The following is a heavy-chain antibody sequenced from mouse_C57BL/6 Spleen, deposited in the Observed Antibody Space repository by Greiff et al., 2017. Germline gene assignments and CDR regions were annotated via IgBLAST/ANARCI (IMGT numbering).Heavy chain of an antibody. CDR3: ARVGYGNYVGYFDY. J-gene: IGHJ2*01. Sequence: VKVVESGGGLVKPGGSLKLSCAASGFTFSDYGMHWVRQAPEKGLEWVAYISSGSSTIYYADTVKGRFTISRDNAKNTLFLQMTSLRSEDTAMYYCARVGYGNYVGYFDYWGQGTTLTVSS. CDR2: ISSGSSTI. D-gene: IGHD2-1*01. CDR1: GFTFSDYG. V-gene: IGHV5-17*01.